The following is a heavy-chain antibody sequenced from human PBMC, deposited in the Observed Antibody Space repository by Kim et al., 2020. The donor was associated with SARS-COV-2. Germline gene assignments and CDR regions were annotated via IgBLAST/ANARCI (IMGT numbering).Heavy chain of an antibody. CDR2: IYYSGST. V-gene: IGHV4-39*07. D-gene: IGHD3-3*01. Sequence: ETLSLTCTVSGCSISSSSYYWGWIRQPPGKGLEWIGSIYYSGSTYYNPSLKSRVTISVDTSKNQFSLKLSSVTAADTAVYYCARAEPPVGYYGFWSGYHDAFDIWGQGTMVTVSS. CDR1: GCSISSSSYY. J-gene: IGHJ3*02. CDR3: ARAEPPVGYYGFWSGYHDAFDI.